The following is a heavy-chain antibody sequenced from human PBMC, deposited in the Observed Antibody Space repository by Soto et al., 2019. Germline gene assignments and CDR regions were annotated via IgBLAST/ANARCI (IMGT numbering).Heavy chain of an antibody. J-gene: IGHJ4*02. CDR2: FYDRGTA. V-gene: IGHV4-4*02. CDR1: GGSVDSGNW. D-gene: IGHD7-27*01. CDR3: TRHGEKFFVY. Sequence: QVQLQESGPGLVKPSGTLSLTCAVSGGSVDSGNWWSCVRQPPGKGLEWICQFYDRGTAAYTPSLKGRVTISRDKSKSELSLRLSSVTAADTAVYYCTRHGEKFFVYWGQGILVTVST.